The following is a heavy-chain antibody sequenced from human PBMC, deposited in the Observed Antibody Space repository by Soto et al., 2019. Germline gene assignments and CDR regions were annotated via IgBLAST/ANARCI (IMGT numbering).Heavy chain of an antibody. V-gene: IGHV4-31*03. CDR1: GGSISSGGYY. D-gene: IGHD3-10*01. CDR3: ARAAATMVRGNWFDP. Sequence: SETLSLTCTVSGGSISSGGYYWSWIRQHPGKGLEWIGYIYYSGSTYYNPSLKSRVTISVDTSKNQFSLKLSSVTAADTAVYSCARAAATMVRGNWFDPWGQGTLVTDS. J-gene: IGHJ5*02. CDR2: IYYSGST.